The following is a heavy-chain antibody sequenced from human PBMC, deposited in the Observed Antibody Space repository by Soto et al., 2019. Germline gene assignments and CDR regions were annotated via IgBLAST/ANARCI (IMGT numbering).Heavy chain of an antibody. J-gene: IGHJ4*02. CDR2: ISGSGGST. CDR3: ASRTSGWYFDY. V-gene: IGHV3-23*01. Sequence: GGSLRLSCAASGFSFNIFAMKWVRQAPGKGLEWVSVISGSGGSTYYADSVKGRFTISRDNSKNTLYLQMNSLRAEDTAVYYCASRTSGWYFDYWGQEPLVPVSP. CDR1: GFSFNIFA. D-gene: IGHD6-19*01.